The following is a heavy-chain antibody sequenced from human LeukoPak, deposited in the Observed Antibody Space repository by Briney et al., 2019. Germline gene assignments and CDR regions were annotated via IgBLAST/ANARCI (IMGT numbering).Heavy chain of an antibody. Sequence: GGSLRLSCAASGFTFSSYGMHWVRQAPGKGLEWVAVIWYDGSNKYYADSVKGRFTISRDNSKNTLYLQMNSLRAGDTAVYYCARTTVTTLLIDYWGQGTLVTVSS. CDR3: ARTTVTTLLIDY. J-gene: IGHJ4*02. CDR1: GFTFSSYG. V-gene: IGHV3-33*01. CDR2: IWYDGSNK. D-gene: IGHD4-17*01.